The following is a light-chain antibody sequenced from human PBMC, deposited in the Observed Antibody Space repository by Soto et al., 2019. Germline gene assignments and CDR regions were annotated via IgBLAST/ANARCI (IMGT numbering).Light chain of an antibody. J-gene: IGKJ1*01. V-gene: IGKV1-5*01. CDR1: QSISNR. Sequence: DIQMTQSPSTLPAPVGAGVTITCRASQSISNRLAWYQQKPGKAPKVLIYDASSLESGVPSRFSGSGSATEFILTISSLQPDDFATYHCQHYGGVWTFGQGTKVDIK. CDR2: DAS. CDR3: QHYGGVWT.